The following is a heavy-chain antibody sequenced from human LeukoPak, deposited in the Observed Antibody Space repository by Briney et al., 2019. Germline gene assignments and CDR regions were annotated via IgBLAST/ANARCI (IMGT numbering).Heavy chain of an antibody. D-gene: IGHD2-21*02. CDR3: VKVTAAGFVDH. J-gene: IGHJ4*02. CDR1: GFSFDDYA. CDR2: IGWNSGGI. Sequence: PGGSLRLSCAASGFSFDDYAMHWVRQAPGKGLEWVSGIGWNSGGIVYADSVKGRFPISRDNAKNSLYLQMNSLGAEDTALYYCVKVTAAGFVDHWGQGTLVTVSS. V-gene: IGHV3-9*01.